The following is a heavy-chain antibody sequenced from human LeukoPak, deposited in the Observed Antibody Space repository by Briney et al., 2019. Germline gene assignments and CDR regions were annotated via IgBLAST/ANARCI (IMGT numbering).Heavy chain of an antibody. CDR1: GFAFSNYA. J-gene: IGHJ4*02. CDR3: AIGDGLGELSSSFDH. CDR2: ISYDGTKK. D-gene: IGHD3-16*02. Sequence: GALRLSCAASGFAFSNYAMHWVRPAPGKGLQWVAVISYDGTKKYYADSLKGRFTISRDNSKNTLYLRMNSLRTEDTAVYYCAIGDGLGELSSSFDHWGQGTLVTVSS. V-gene: IGHV3-30*04.